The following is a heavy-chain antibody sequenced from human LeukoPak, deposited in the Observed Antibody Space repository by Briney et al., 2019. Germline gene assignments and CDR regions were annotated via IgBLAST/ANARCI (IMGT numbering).Heavy chain of an antibody. D-gene: IGHD3-10*01. CDR2: ISAYNGNT. Sequence: ASVKVSCKASGYTFTSYGISWVRQAPGQGLEWMGWISAYNGNTNYAQKLQGRVTMTTDTSTSTAYMELRSLRSDDTAVYYCASDYGVLLWFGKNRYYYGMDVWGQGTTVTVSS. CDR3: ASDYGVLLWFGKNRYYYGMDV. CDR1: GYTFTSYG. J-gene: IGHJ6*02. V-gene: IGHV1-18*01.